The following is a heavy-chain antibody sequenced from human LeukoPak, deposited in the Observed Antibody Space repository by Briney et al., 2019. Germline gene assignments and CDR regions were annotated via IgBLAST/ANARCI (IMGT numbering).Heavy chain of an antibody. V-gene: IGHV1-18*01. J-gene: IGHJ4*02. CDR2: ISAYNGNT. CDR3: ARDSPRTMVRGVIDHPFDY. Sequence: ASVKLSCKASGYTFTSYGVSWVRQAPGQGLEWMGWISAYNGNTNYAQKIQGRVTMTTDTSTSTAYMELRSLRSDDTAVYYCARDSPRTMVRGVIDHPFDYWGQGTLVTVSS. CDR1: GYTFTSYG. D-gene: IGHD3-10*01.